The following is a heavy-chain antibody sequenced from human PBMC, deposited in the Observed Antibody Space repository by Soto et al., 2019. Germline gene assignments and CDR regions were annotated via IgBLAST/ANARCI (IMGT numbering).Heavy chain of an antibody. Sequence: GGSLRLSCAASGFTFRDFAMGWVRQSPGRGLEWVSTIGALVSTAFYADSVRGRFTISRDNSNNTLYLHMNSLRADDTAAYYCAKWHTYNYDSLAFSGFDCWGQGTQVTVSS. CDR1: GFTFRDFA. CDR3: AKWHTYNYDSLAFSGFDC. D-gene: IGHD3-16*01. J-gene: IGHJ4*02. V-gene: IGHV3-23*01. CDR2: IGALVSTA.